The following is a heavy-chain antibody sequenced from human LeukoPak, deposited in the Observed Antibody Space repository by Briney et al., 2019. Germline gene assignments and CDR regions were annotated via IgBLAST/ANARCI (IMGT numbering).Heavy chain of an antibody. CDR1: GFTFSSYS. J-gene: IGHJ5*02. Sequence: GGSLRLSCAASGFTFSSYSMNWVRQAPGKGLEWVSYISSSSSTIYYADSVKGRFTISRDNAKNSPYLQMNSLRAEDTAVYYCAREALRYFDWLLSGWFDPWGQGTLVTVSS. D-gene: IGHD3-9*01. CDR2: ISSSSSTI. CDR3: AREALRYFDWLLSGWFDP. V-gene: IGHV3-48*04.